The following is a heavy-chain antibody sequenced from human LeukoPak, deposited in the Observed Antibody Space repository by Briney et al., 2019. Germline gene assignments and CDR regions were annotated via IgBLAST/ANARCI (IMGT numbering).Heavy chain of an antibody. Sequence: GGSLKLSCAASGFTFSSYNMNWVRQAPGKGLEWVSSISSSSSYIYYADSVKGRFTISRDNAKNSLYLQMNSLRAEDTAVYYCARDKIAAAGTDYYYGMDVWGQGTTVTVSS. V-gene: IGHV3-21*01. CDR1: GFTFSSYN. J-gene: IGHJ6*02. CDR2: ISSSSSYI. CDR3: ARDKIAAAGTDYYYGMDV. D-gene: IGHD6-13*01.